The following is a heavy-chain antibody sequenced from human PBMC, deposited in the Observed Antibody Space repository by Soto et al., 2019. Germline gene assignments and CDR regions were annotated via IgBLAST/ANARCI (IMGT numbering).Heavy chain of an antibody. D-gene: IGHD1-26*01. CDR3: ARGNGAWSVFDY. CDR1: GGSISSYY. CDR2: IYYSGST. Sequence: KSSETLSLTCTVSGGSISSYYRSWIRQPPGKGLEWIGYIYYSGSTNYNPSLKSRVTISVDTSKNQFSLKLSSVTAADTAVYYCARGNGAWSVFDYWGQGTLVTVSS. V-gene: IGHV4-59*01. J-gene: IGHJ4*02.